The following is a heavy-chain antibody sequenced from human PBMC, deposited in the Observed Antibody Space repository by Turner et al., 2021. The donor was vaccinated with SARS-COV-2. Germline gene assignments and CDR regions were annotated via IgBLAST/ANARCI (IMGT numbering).Heavy chain of an antibody. CDR1: GFTFSTYS. J-gene: IGHJ4*02. Sequence: EVHLVESGGGLVQPGGSLRLSCVASGFTFSTYSMNLVRQAPGKGLEWVSDIDSSSSTIYYADSVKGRFTISRDNAKNSLYLQMNSLRADDTAVYYCASPFDYWGQGTLVTGSS. CDR3: ASPFDY. V-gene: IGHV3-48*01. CDR2: IDSSSSTI.